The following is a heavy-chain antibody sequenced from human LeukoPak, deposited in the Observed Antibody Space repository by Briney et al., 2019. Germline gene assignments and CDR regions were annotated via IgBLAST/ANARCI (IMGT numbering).Heavy chain of an antibody. CDR2: INHSGST. J-gene: IGHJ4*02. CDR1: GGSFSGYY. CDR3: ARGSDYDYVWGSYRPKKTIDY. Sequence: PSETLSLTCAVYGGSFSGYYWSWIRQPPGKGLEWIGEINHSGSTNYNPSLKSRVTISVGTSKNQFSLKLSSVTAADTAVYYCARGSDYDYVWGSYRPKKTIDYWGQGTLVTVSS. V-gene: IGHV4-34*01. D-gene: IGHD3-16*02.